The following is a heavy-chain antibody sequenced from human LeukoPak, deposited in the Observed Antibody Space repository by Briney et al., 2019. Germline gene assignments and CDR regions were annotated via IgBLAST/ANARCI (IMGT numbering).Heavy chain of an antibody. V-gene: IGHV3-21*01. CDR1: GFTFSSYS. CDR2: ISSSSSYI. D-gene: IGHD4-17*01. J-gene: IGHJ3*02. CDR3: ARDGTYPNDYGDYDVFDI. Sequence: GGSLRLSCAASGFTFSSYSMNWVRQAPGKGLEWVSSISSSSSYIYYADSVKGRFTISRDNAKNSLYLQMNSLRAEDTAVYYCARDGTYPNDYGDYDVFDIWGQGTMVTVSS.